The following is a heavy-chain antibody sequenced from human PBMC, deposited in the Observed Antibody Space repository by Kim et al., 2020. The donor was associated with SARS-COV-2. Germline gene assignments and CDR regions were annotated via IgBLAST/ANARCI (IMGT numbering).Heavy chain of an antibody. CDR1: GFTFSAYA. V-gene: IGHV3-23*01. J-gene: IGHJ3*02. CDR3: ANHHHGCTLDN. Sequence: GGSLRLSCAASGFTFSAYAVSWVRQAPGKGLPWVSSISEGSGGTSYADSVKGRFTIYRDNSKNTLYLQMNSLRAEETAVYYCANHHHGCTLDNWGQGTMVNGSS. CDR2: ISEGSGGT.